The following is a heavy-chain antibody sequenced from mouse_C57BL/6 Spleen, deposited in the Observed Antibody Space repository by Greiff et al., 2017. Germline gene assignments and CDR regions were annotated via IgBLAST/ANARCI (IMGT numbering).Heavy chain of an antibody. CDR1: GFSFSSYG. J-gene: IGHJ2*01. CDR2: ISSGGSYT. D-gene: IGHD3-2*02. CDR3: ASLLDSSGHCFDY. Sequence: EVMLVESGGDLVQPGGSLKLTCAVSGFSFSSYGLSLVRQPPDKSLEWVATISSGGSYTYYPDCVKGRFTSSRDNDKNTQYLQMSRLKSEDTAMYYFASLLDSSGHCFDYWGQGTTLTVSS. V-gene: IGHV5-6*02.